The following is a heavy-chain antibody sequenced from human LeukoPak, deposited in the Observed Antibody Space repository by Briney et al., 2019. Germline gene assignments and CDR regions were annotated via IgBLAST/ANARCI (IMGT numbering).Heavy chain of an antibody. V-gene: IGHV3-53*01. Sequence: PGGSLRLSCAASGFTVSTNYMSWVRQAPGKGLEWVSVLYSGGSTYYADSVKGRFTISRDNAKNSLYLQMNSLRAEDTAVYYCARDRAGHFDYWGQGTLVTVSS. CDR1: GFTVSTNY. CDR2: LYSGGST. J-gene: IGHJ4*02. CDR3: ARDRAGHFDY.